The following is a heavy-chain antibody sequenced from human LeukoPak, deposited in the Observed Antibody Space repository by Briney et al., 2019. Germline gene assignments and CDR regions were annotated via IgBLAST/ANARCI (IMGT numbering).Heavy chain of an antibody. CDR2: TSFDGKTQ. V-gene: IGHV3-30*01. J-gene: IGHJ6*03. CDR1: GFTFSSYA. Sequence: GGSLRLSCAASGFTFSSYAMHWVRQTPGKGLDWVAVTSFDGKTQYYADSVKGRFTVSRDNSKNTLYLHMDSLRGDDTAVYYCARGDYKYMDVWGEGSTVTVSS. CDR3: ARGDYKYMDV.